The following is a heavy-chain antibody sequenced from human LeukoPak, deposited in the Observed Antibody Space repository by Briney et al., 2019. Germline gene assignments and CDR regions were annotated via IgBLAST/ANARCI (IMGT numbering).Heavy chain of an antibody. Sequence: SETLSLTCTVSGGSINPYYWSWMRQPPGKGLEYSGYISYTGSTHSNPSLKSRLAISVDTAKNQISLKLRSVTAADTAVYYCARIHDYGDYAFDKWGQGTLVTVFS. CDR3: ARIHDYGDYAFDK. J-gene: IGHJ4*02. D-gene: IGHD4-17*01. CDR2: ISYTGST. CDR1: GGSINPYY. V-gene: IGHV4-59*08.